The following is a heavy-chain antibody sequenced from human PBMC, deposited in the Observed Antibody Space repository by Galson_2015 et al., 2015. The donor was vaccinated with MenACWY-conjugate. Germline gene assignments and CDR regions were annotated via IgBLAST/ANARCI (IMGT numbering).Heavy chain of an antibody. J-gene: IGHJ5*02. CDR2: IWPGASHT. V-gene: IGHV5-51*01. Sequence: QSGAEVTKPGESLQISCKGSGSSFSAYWIGWVRQMPGTSLEWMGFIWPGASHTIYSPYFQAQVTVSVDKSNNTAYLQWSSLQASDTGMYYCARRQFKAAAAAFDPWGQGTLVTVSS. CDR1: GSSFSAYW. D-gene: IGHD6-13*01. CDR3: ARRQFKAAAAAFDP.